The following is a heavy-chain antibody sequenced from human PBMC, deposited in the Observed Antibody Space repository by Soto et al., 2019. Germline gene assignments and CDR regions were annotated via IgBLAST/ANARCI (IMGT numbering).Heavy chain of an antibody. CDR3: ARGKGMEENYFYYGLDI. D-gene: IGHD1-1*01. V-gene: IGHV4-59*01. J-gene: IGHJ6*02. CDR2: IYYSGST. Sequence: SETLSLTCTVSGGSISSYYWSWIRQPPGKGLEWIGYIYYSGSTNYNPSLKSRVTISVDTSKNQFSLKLSSVTAADTAVYYCARGKGMEENYFYYGLDIWGQGTTVTVSS. CDR1: GGSISSYY.